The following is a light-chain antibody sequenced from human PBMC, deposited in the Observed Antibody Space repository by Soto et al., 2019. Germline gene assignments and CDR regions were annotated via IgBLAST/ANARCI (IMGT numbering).Light chain of an antibody. CDR2: SNN. V-gene: IGLV1-44*01. CDR1: SSKIGSNT. CDR3: AAWDDSLNGVV. J-gene: IGLJ2*01. Sequence: QSVLTQPPSASGTPGQRVTISCSGSSSKIGSNTVNWYQQLPGTAPKLLIYSNNQRPSGVPDRFSGSKSGTSASLAISGLQSEDGADYYCAAWDDSLNGVVFGGGTKLTVL.